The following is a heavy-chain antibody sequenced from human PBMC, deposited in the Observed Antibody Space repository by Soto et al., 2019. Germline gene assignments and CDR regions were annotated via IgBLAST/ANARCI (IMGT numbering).Heavy chain of an antibody. CDR3: ARSTIFGVRRFDY. V-gene: IGHV4-30-4*01. D-gene: IGHD3-3*01. CDR1: GGSISSGDYY. CDR2: IXXSXXX. J-gene: IGHJ4*02. Sequence: PSETRSLTCTVSGGSISSGDYYWSWIRQPPGKGVXWIXXIXXSXXXXXNXXLKSRVTISVDTSKNQFSLKLSSVTAAETAVYYCARSTIFGVRRFDYWGQGTLVTVSS.